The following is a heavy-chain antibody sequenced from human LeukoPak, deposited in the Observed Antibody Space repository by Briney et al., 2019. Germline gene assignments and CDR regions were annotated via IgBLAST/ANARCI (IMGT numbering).Heavy chain of an antibody. V-gene: IGHV1-8*02. CDR2: MNPNSGNT. Sequence: GASVKVSCKASGYTFTSYDINWVRQATGQGPEWMGWMNPNSGNTGYAQKFQGRVTMTEDTSTDTAYMELSSLRSEDTAVYYCATISTGGSGSYYSESPNPRLNDHDYWGQGTLVTVSS. CDR1: GYTFTSYD. J-gene: IGHJ4*02. CDR3: ATISTGGSGSYYSESPNPRLNDHDY. D-gene: IGHD3-10*01.